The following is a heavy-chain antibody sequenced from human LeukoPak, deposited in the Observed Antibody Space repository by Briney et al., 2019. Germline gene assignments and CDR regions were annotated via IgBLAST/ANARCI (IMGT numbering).Heavy chain of an antibody. CDR2: IYSGGST. V-gene: IGHV3-53*04. CDR3: ARDRLLGYCSSTSCPYYYYYGMDV. Sequence: GGSLRLSCAASGFTVSSNYMSWVRQAPGKGLEWASVIYSGGSTYYADSVKGRFTISRHNSKNTLYLQMNSLRAEDTAVYYCARDRLLGYCSSTSCPYYYYYGMDVWGQGTTVTVSS. D-gene: IGHD2-2*01. CDR1: GFTVSSNY. J-gene: IGHJ6*02.